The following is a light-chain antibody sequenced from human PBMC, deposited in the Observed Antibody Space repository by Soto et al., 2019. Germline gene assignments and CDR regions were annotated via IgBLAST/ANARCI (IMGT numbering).Light chain of an antibody. CDR3: QQYGSSPVT. V-gene: IGKV3-20*01. CDR1: QSVTSSY. Sequence: EIVLTQSPGTLSLSPGERATLTCRASQSVTSSYLAWYQQKPGQAPRLLMYGASSRATGIPDRFSGSGSGTDFTLTNSRLEPEDFAVYYCQQYGSSPVTFGPGTTVDIK. CDR2: GAS. J-gene: IGKJ3*01.